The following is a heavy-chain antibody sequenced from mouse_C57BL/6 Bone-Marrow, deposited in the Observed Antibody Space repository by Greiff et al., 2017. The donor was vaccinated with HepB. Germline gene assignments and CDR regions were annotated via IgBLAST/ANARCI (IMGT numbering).Heavy chain of an antibody. J-gene: IGHJ3*01. D-gene: IGHD1-1*01. V-gene: IGHV1-80*01. CDR3: ARPCYYYGSSPFAY. CDR1: GYAFSSYW. Sequence: QVQLKESGAELVKPGASVKISCKASGYAFSSYWMNWVKQRPGKGLEWIGQIYPGDGDTNYNGKFKGKATLTADKSSSTAYMQLSSLTSEDSAVYFCARPCYYYGSSPFAYWGQGTLVTVSA. CDR2: IYPGDGDT.